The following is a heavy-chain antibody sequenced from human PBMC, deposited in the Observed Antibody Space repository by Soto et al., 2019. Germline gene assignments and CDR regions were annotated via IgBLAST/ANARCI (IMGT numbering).Heavy chain of an antibody. CDR1: GFTFSSYG. D-gene: IGHD2-15*01. CDR3: ARDLCIGGSCYYFDY. CDR2: IWYDGSNK. J-gene: IGHJ4*02. Sequence: GGSLRLSCAASGFTFSSYGMHWVRQAPGKGLEWVAVIWYDGSNKYYADSVKGRFTISRDNSKNTLYLQMNSLRAEDTAVYYCARDLCIGGSCYYFDYWGQGTLVTVSS. V-gene: IGHV3-33*01.